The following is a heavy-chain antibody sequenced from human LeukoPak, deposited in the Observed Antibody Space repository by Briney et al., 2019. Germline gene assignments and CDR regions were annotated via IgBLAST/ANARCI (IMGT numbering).Heavy chain of an antibody. Sequence: SETLSLTCTVSGASISSNYWSWIRQPPGKGLEWIAYISYSGRTNYNPSLKSRVTISLDTSQNQFSLKLSSVTAADTAVYYCARVAVAPEWFDPWGQGTLVTVSS. J-gene: IGHJ5*02. V-gene: IGHV4-59*08. CDR2: ISYSGRT. D-gene: IGHD6-19*01. CDR1: GASISSNY. CDR3: ARVAVAPEWFDP.